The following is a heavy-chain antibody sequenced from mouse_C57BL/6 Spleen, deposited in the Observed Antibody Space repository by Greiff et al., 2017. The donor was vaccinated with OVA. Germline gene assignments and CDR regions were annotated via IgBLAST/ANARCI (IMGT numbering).Heavy chain of an antibody. CDR2: INPGSGGT. J-gene: IGHJ4*01. V-gene: IGHV1-54*01. CDR1: GYAFTNYL. D-gene: IGHD2-1*01. CDR3: ARSGNYGDYAMDY. Sequence: VHLVESGAELVRPGTSVKVSCKASGYAFTNYLIEWVKQRPGQGLEWIGVINPGSGGTNYNEKFKGKATLTADKSSSTAYMQLSSLTSEDSAVYFCARSGNYGDYAMDYWGQGTSVTVSS.